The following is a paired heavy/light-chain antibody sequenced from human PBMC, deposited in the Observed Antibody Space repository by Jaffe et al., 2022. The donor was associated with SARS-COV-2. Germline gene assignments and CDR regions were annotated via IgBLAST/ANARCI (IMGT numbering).Heavy chain of an antibody. J-gene: IGHJ4*02. CDR2: ISSSGSTI. CDR1: GFTFSSYE. Sequence: EVQLVESGGGLVQPGGSLRLSCAASGFTFSSYEMNWVRQAPGKGLEWVSYISSSGSTIYYADSVKGRFTISRDNAKNSLYLQMNSLRAEDTAVYYCARGNMGPLRNMIVVVSQESSFDYWGQGTLVTVSS. D-gene: IGHD3-22*01. V-gene: IGHV3-48*03. CDR3: ARGNMGPLRNMIVVVSQESSFDY.
Light chain of an antibody. CDR2: KIS. Sequence: DIVMTQTPLSSPVTLGQPASISCRSSQSLVHSDGNTYLSWLQQRPGQPPRLLIYKISNRFSGVPDRFSGSGAGTDFTLKISRVEAEDVGVYYCMQATQFPHITFGQGTRLEIK. V-gene: IGKV2-24*01. CDR3: MQATQFPHIT. CDR1: QSLVHSDGNTY. J-gene: IGKJ5*01.